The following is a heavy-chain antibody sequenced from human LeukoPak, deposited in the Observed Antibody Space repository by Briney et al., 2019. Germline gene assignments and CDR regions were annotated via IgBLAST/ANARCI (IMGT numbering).Heavy chain of an antibody. D-gene: IGHD6-6*01. CDR2: ISGSGGST. V-gene: IGHV3-23*01. CDR1: GFTFSSYA. Sequence: PGGSLRLSCAASGFTFSSYAMSWVRQAPGQGLEWVSAISGSGGSTYYADSVKGRFTISRDNSKNTLYLQMNSLRAEDTAVYYCGKDIAARPQFDYWGQGTLVTVSS. CDR3: GKDIAARPQFDY. J-gene: IGHJ4*02.